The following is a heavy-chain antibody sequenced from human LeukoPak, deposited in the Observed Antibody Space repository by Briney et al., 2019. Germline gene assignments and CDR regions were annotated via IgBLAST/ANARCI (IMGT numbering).Heavy chain of an antibody. D-gene: IGHD1-14*01. Sequence: GGSLRHSCAASGFTVITNDMTWVRQAPGKGLEWVSVLYSDGNTKYADSVQGRFTISRDNSKNTLYLEMNSLSPDDTAVYYCARGVEPLAANTLAYWGQGTLVTVSS. CDR3: ARGVEPLAANTLAY. J-gene: IGHJ4*02. CDR1: GFTVITND. V-gene: IGHV3-53*01. CDR2: LYSDGNT.